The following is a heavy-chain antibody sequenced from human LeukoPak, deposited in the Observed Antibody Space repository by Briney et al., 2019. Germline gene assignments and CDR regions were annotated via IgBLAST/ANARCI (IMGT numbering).Heavy chain of an antibody. CDR2: VSLSGLT. Sequence: SGTLSLTCGVSGGSITSTNWWSWVHQPPGQGLEWIGEVSLSGLTNYNPTLNSRVIMALDTSKNHLSLNLTSVTAADTAVYFCSRENGAFSPFGYWGQGTLVTVPS. CDR1: GGSITSTNW. CDR3: SRENGAFSPFGY. V-gene: IGHV4-4*02. D-gene: IGHD2-8*01. J-gene: IGHJ4*02.